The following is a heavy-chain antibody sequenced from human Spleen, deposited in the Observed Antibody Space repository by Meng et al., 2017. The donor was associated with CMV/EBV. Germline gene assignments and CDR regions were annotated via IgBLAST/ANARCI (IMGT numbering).Heavy chain of an antibody. D-gene: IGHD4/OR15-4a*01. Sequence: ASVKVSCKASGYSFTGYFLRWVRQAPGQGLEWMGWINPGNGDTKYAQRFQGRVTMTRDTSISTAYMELNRLKSDDAAVYYCARESGVAANTWGQGTLVTVSS. CDR2: INPGNGDT. CDR3: ARESGVAANT. J-gene: IGHJ5*02. V-gene: IGHV1-2*02. CDR1: GYSFTGYF.